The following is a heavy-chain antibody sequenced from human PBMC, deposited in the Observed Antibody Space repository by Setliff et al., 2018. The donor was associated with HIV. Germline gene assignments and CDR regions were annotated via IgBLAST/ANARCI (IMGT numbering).Heavy chain of an antibody. J-gene: IGHJ5*02. CDR2: VYYTWNT. CDR3: ARLNQQWLVRDSGSNWFDP. Sequence: PSETLSLTCTVSGGSISRRDYCWGWIRQPPGKGLEWIGSVYYTWNTYYNPSLKSRVTVSVDTSKNRFSLKLNSVTAADTAVYYCARLNQQWLVRDSGSNWFDPWGQGILVTVSS. D-gene: IGHD6-19*01. CDR1: GGSISRRDYC. V-gene: IGHV4-39*01.